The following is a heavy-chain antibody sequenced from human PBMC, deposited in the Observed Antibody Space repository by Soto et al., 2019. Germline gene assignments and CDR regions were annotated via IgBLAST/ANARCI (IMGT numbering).Heavy chain of an antibody. CDR1: GGTFSSYA. CDR2: IIPIFGTA. CDR3: AGCKTPARGGNTAMVTIPYYYYGMDV. V-gene: IGHV1-69*13. J-gene: IGHJ6*02. D-gene: IGHD5-18*01. Sequence: ASVKVSCKASGGTFSSYAISWVRQAPGQGLEWMGGIIPIFGTANYAQKFQGRVTITADESTSTAYMELSSLGSEDTAVYYCAGCKTPARGGNTAMVTIPYYYYGMDVWGQGTTVTVSS.